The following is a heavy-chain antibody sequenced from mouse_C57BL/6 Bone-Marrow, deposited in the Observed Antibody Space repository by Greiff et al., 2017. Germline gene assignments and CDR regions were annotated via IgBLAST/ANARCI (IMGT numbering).Heavy chain of an antibody. V-gene: IGHV1-55*01. J-gene: IGHJ2*01. D-gene: IGHD2-3*01. CDR2: IYPGSGST. Sequence: QVQLKQSGAELVKPGASVKMSCKASGYTFTSYWITWVKQRPGQGLEWLGDIYPGSGSTNYNEKFKSKATLTVDTSSSTAYMQLSSLTSEDSAVYYCARSPFYDGYFYFDYWGQGTTLTVSS. CDR3: ARSPFYDGYFYFDY. CDR1: GYTFTSYW.